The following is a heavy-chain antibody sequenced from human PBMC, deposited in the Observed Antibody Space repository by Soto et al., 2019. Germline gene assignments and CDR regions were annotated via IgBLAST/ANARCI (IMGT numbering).Heavy chain of an antibody. J-gene: IGHJ6*03. CDR2: IYYSGST. CDR3: ARSYSSSWNPNYYYYYYMDV. Sequence: SETLSLTCTVSGGSISSSSYYWGWIRQPPGKGLEWIGSIYYSGSTYYNPSLKSRVTISVDTSKNQFSLKLSSVTAADTAVYYCARSYSSSWNPNYYYYYYMDVWGKGTTVTVSS. D-gene: IGHD6-13*01. CDR1: GGSISSSSYY. V-gene: IGHV4-39*01.